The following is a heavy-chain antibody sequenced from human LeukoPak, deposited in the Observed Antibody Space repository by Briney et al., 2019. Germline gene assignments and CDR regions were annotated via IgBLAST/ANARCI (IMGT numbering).Heavy chain of an antibody. CDR3: ATLPPLTGTTVPDY. D-gene: IGHD1-7*01. Sequence: ASVKVSCKVTGYTLTELSMHWVRQAPGKGLEWMGGFDPDDGETIYAQKFQGRVTMTEDTSTDTAYMELSSLRSEDTAVYYCATLPPLTGTTVPDYWGQGTLVTVSS. CDR2: FDPDDGET. CDR1: GYTLTELS. V-gene: IGHV1-24*01. J-gene: IGHJ4*02.